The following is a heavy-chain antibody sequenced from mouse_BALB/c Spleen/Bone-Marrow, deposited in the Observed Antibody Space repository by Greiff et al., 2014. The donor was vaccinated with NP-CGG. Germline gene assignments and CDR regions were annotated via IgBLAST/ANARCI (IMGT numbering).Heavy chain of an antibody. J-gene: IGHJ3*01. CDR3: SRNYDYDEGAWFTY. CDR2: IFPGTDTS. CDR1: GYTFTNYW. D-gene: IGHD2-4*01. Sequence: VKLLESGAEVVKPGASVKLSCKTSGYTFTNYWIQWVKQRPGQGLGWIGEIFPGTDTSYYNEKFKDKATLTVDTSSSTAYIQLSNLPSEDSAVYFCSRNYDYDEGAWFTYWGQGTLVTVSA. V-gene: IGHV1S132*01.